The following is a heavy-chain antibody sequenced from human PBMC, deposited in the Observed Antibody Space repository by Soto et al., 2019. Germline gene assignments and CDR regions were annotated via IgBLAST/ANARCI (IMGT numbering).Heavy chain of an antibody. V-gene: IGHV3-23*01. D-gene: IGHD3-22*01. CDR1: GFTFSSYA. Sequence: GGSLRLSCAASGFTFSSYAMSWVRQAPGKGLEWVSGISGSGGSIYYADSVKGRFTISRDNSKNTLHLQMNSLRAEDTAVYYCARDGVGGYYYDSSGYWVPSLFYYYGMDVWGQGTTVTVSS. CDR2: ISGSGGSI. J-gene: IGHJ6*02. CDR3: ARDGVGGYYYDSSGYWVPSLFYYYGMDV.